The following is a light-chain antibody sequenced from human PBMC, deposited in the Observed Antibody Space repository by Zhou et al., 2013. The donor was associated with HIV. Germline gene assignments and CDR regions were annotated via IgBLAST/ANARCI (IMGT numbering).Light chain of an antibody. J-gene: IGKJ4*01. CDR2: AAS. V-gene: IGKV1-39*01. Sequence: DIQMTQSPSSLSASVGDRVTITCRASQSISNYLNWYQQKPGKAPKLLIYAASSLRSGVPSRFSGSGSGTDFTLTISSLQPEDFATYYCQQVNSYPLSFGGGTKVEIK. CDR1: QSISNY. CDR3: QQVNSYPLS.